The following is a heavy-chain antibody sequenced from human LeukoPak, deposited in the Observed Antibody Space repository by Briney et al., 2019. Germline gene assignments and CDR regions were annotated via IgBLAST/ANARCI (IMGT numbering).Heavy chain of an antibody. CDR1: GGSISSYY. J-gene: IGHJ3*02. CDR2: IYHSGTT. CDR3: ARVTYYYDSSVYYYLQSGAFDI. V-gene: IGHV4-59*08. Sequence: SETLSLTCTVSGGSISSYYWGWIRQPPGKGLEWIGNIYHSGTTYYSPSLKSRVTISVDTSKNQFSLKLTSVTAADTAVYFCARVTYYYDSSVYYYLQSGAFDIWGQGTMVTVSS. D-gene: IGHD3-22*01.